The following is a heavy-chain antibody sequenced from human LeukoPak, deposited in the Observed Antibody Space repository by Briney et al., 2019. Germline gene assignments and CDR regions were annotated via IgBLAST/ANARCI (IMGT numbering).Heavy chain of an antibody. CDR1: GYTFTSYY. D-gene: IGHD3-10*01. J-gene: IGHJ3*01. V-gene: IGHV1-46*01. Sequence: GASVKVSCKASGYTFTSYYMHWVRQAPGQGLEWMGIINPSGGSTSYAQKFQGRVTMTRDTSTSTAYMELSSLRSEDTAVYYCARDLRFGEWKVQVWGQGTMVTVSS. CDR3: ARDLRFGEWKVQV. CDR2: INPSGGST.